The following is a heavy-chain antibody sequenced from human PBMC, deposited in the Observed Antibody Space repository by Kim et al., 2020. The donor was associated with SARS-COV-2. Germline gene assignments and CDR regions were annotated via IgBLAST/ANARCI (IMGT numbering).Heavy chain of an antibody. V-gene: IGHV1-2*02. CDR1: GYTFTGYY. J-gene: IGHJ5*02. Sequence: ASVKVSCKASGYTFTGYYMHWVRQAPGQGLEWMGWINPNSGGTNYAQKFQGRVTMTRDTSISTAYMELSRLRSDDTAVYYCARVPIVVVPAAMPDVVAWFDPWGQGTLVTVSS. D-gene: IGHD2-2*01. CDR3: ARVPIVVVPAAMPDVVAWFDP. CDR2: INPNSGGT.